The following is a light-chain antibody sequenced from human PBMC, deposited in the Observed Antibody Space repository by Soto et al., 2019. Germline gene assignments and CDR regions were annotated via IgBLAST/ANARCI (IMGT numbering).Light chain of an antibody. J-gene: IGKJ5*01. CDR2: DAS. V-gene: IGKV3-11*01. CDR1: QSVSSS. CDR3: HHRGNGIT. Sequence: VVLTQSPATLSLSPGDTATLSCGASQSVSSSLAWYQQKPGQAPRLLIYDASSRATGVPARFSGSGSGTDFTLTISSLEPEDFAVYYCHHRGNGITFGQGTRLEMK.